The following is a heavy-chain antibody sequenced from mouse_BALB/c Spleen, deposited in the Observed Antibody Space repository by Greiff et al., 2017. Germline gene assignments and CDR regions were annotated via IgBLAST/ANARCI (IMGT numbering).Heavy chain of an antibody. Sequence: EVQLVESGGGLVKPGGSLKLSCAASGFAFSSYDMSWVRQTPEKRLEWVAYISSGGGSTYYPDTVKGRFTISRDNAKHTLYLQMSSLKSEDTAMYYCARRQFYGNYEGGAMDYWGQGTSVTVSS. CDR2: ISSGGGST. J-gene: IGHJ4*01. V-gene: IGHV5-12-1*01. CDR3: ARRQFYGNYEGGAMDY. CDR1: GFAFSSYD. D-gene: IGHD2-1*01.